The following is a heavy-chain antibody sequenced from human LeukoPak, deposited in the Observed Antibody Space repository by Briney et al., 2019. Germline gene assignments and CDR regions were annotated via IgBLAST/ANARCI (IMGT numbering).Heavy chain of an antibody. Sequence: PGGSLRLSCAASGFTFSSYSTNWVRQAPGKGLEWVSSISSSSSYIYYADSVKGRFTISRDNAKNSLYLQMNSLRAEDTAVYYCARDLSGTGAFDIWGQGTMVTVSS. CDR2: ISSSSSYI. CDR1: GFTFSSYS. J-gene: IGHJ3*02. V-gene: IGHV3-21*01. CDR3: ARDLSGTGAFDI. D-gene: IGHD1-1*01.